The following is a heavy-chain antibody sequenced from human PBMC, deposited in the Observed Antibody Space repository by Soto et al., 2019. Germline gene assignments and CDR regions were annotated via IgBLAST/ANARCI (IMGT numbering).Heavy chain of an antibody. D-gene: IGHD2-2*01. Sequence: EVQLLESGGGLVQPGGSRRLSCATSGFTVSNYAMSWVRQAPGKGLEWVSGISGSGGSSYYADSVKGRFTISRDNSKNTLNLQMDSLRVEDTAVYYCAKKSTDSSGYSDYWGQGTVVTVSS. V-gene: IGHV3-23*01. CDR3: AKKSTDSSGYSDY. CDR1: GFTVSNYA. J-gene: IGHJ4*02. CDR2: ISGSGGSS.